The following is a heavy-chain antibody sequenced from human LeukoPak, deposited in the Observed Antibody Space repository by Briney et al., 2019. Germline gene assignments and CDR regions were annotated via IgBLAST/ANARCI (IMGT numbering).Heavy chain of an antibody. CDR3: ARGNDYVWGSYRHYFDY. CDR1: GYTFTSYD. J-gene: IGHJ4*02. D-gene: IGHD3-16*02. V-gene: IGHV1-8*03. Sequence: ASVKVSCKASGYTFTSYDINWVRQATGQGLEWMGWMNPNSGNTGYAQKFQGRVTITRNTSISTAYMELSSLRSEDTAVYYCARGNDYVWGSYRHYFDYWGQGTLVTVSS. CDR2: MNPNSGNT.